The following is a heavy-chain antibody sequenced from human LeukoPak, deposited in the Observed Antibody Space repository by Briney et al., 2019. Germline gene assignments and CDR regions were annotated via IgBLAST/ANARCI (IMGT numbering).Heavy chain of an antibody. D-gene: IGHD3-10*01. J-gene: IGHJ6*03. V-gene: IGHV3-23*01. CDR2: ISGSGGRT. CDR1: GFTFNTYA. Sequence: GGSLRLSCPASGFTFNTYAMSWVRQAPGKGLEWVSTISGSGGRTYYADSVKGRFTISRDNAKNSLYLQMNSLRAEDTAVYYCARTPVVRGVTLDYYYYMDVWGKGTTVTISS. CDR3: ARTPVVRGVTLDYYYYMDV.